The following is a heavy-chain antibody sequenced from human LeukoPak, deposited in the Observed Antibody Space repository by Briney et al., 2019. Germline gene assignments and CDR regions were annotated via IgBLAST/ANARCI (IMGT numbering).Heavy chain of an antibody. V-gene: IGHV3-7*01. Sequence: GALGLFCEASGFRVYYYLITLGRAGSRKGLELVSTLKQDWREKYHVDSVKGRFTISRDNAKNSLYLQMNSLRAEDTAIYYCARDSGYYDYVWGTYRYPPYYFDCWGQGTLVTVSS. CDR3: ARDSGYYDYVWGTYRYPPYYFDC. J-gene: IGHJ4*02. CDR1: GFRVYYYL. CDR2: LKQDWREK. D-gene: IGHD3-16*02.